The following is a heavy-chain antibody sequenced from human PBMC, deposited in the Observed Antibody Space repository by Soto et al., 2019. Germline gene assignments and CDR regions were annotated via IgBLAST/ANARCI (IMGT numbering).Heavy chain of an antibody. J-gene: IGHJ6*03. Sequence: ASVKVSCKASGYTFTSYYMHWVRQAPGQGLERMGIINPSGGSTSYAQKFQGRVTMTRDTSTSTVYMVLSSLRSEDTAVYYCASNSCSGGSCPPTFYYYYYMDVWGKGTTVTVSS. CDR1: GYTFTSYY. V-gene: IGHV1-46*03. CDR2: INPSGGST. CDR3: ASNSCSGGSCPPTFYYYYYMDV. D-gene: IGHD2-15*01.